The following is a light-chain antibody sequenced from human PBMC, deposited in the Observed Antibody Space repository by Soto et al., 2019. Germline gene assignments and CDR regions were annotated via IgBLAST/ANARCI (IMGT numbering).Light chain of an antibody. Sequence: ALTQPASVSGSPGQSITISCTGTSSDVGGYNYVSWYQQHPGKAPKLMIYDVSNRPSGVSNRFSGSKSGNTASLTISGLQAEDGAYYYCSSYTSSCTGVFGTGTKVTVL. CDR1: SSDVGGYNY. CDR2: DVS. J-gene: IGLJ1*01. V-gene: IGLV2-14*01. CDR3: SSYTSSCTGV.